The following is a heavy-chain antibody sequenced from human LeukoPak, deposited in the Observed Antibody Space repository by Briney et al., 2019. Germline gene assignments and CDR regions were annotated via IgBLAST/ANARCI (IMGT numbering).Heavy chain of an antibody. CDR1: GYTFTNYA. J-gene: IGHJ3*02. CDR2: INAGTGNT. V-gene: IGHV1-3*03. D-gene: IGHD3-3*01. CDR3: ARGGRIKIFGEVIRTVKDDAFDI. Sequence: RASVKVSCKTSGYTFTNYAMHWVRQAPGQRLEWMGWINAGTGNTKSSQKFQGRVTIIRDTSASTAYMELSGLRSEDVAVYYCARGGRIKIFGEVIRTVKDDAFDIWGQGTMVTVSS.